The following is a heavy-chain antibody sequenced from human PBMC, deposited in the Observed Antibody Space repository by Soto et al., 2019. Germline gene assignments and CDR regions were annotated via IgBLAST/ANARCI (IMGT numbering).Heavy chain of an antibody. V-gene: IGHV1-46*01. CDR2: INPSGGST. CDR3: ARGGLYGSGSYYYYYYYGMDV. CDR1: GYAFTSYY. Sequence: ASVKVSCKASGYAFTSYYMHWVRQAPGQGLEWMGIINPSGGSTSYAQKFQGRVTMTRDTSTSTVYMELSSLRSEDTAVYYCARGGLYGSGSYYYYYYYGMDVWGQGTTVTVSS. J-gene: IGHJ6*02. D-gene: IGHD3-10*01.